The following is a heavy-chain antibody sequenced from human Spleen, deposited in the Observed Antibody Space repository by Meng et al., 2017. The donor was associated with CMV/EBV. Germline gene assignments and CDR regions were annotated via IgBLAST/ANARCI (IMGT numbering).Heavy chain of an antibody. V-gene: IGHV4-34*01. D-gene: IGHD3-3*01. CDR1: GGSFSGHY. CDR3: AKTHFGVAAYFDS. CDR2: IDYSRGT. Sequence: SETLCLTCAVHGGSFSGHYWSWIRQPPGKGLEWIGEIDYSRGTSYTPSLKSRVTISMDTSKNQFSLNLNSLTAADTAVDYCAKTHFGVAAYFDSWGQGALVTVSS. J-gene: IGHJ4*02.